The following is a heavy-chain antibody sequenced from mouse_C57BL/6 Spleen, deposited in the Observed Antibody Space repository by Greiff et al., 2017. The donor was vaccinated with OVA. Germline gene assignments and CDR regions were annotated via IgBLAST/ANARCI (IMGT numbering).Heavy chain of an antibody. V-gene: IGHV1-15*01. J-gene: IGHJ3*01. CDR2: IAPETGGT. Sequence: QVQLKESGAELVRPGASVTLSCKASGYTFTDYEMHWVKQTPVHGLEWIGAIAPETGGTSYNEKFKGKAILTADKSSSTAYMELRGLTSEDSAVYYCTSAVSPFADWGKGTLVTVSA. CDR1: GYTFTDYE. D-gene: IGHD1-1*01. CDR3: TSAVSPFAD.